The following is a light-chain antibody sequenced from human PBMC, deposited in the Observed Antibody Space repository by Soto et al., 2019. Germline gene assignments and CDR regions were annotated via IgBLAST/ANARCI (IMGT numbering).Light chain of an antibody. CDR1: SSDVGGYDY. J-gene: IGLJ3*02. CDR2: EVS. Sequence: QSVLTQPASVSGSPGQSITISCTGTSSDVGGYDYVSWYQQHPGKAPKLMIYEVSNRPSGVSNRFSGSKSGNTASLTISGLQAEDEADYYCSSYATSIGVFGGGTKLTVL. CDR3: SSYATSIGV. V-gene: IGLV2-14*01.